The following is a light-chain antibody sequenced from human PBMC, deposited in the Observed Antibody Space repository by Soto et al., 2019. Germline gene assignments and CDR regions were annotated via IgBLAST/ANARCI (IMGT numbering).Light chain of an antibody. J-gene: IGKJ1*01. CDR3: QEYDGAPPIT. Sequence: EIVLTQSPDTLSLSPGERATLSCRASQSVRSERLAWYQQKRGQAPTLLIFDASSRASGTPERSSGSGSGTDFTLTISRLEPEDFAVYYCQEYDGAPPITFGLGTKVDIK. CDR1: QSVRSER. CDR2: DAS. V-gene: IGKV3-20*01.